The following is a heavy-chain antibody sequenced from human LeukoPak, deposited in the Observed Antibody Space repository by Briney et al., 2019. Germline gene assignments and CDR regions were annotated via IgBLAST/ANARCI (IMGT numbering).Heavy chain of an antibody. J-gene: IGHJ5*02. CDR3: ARMTTVLGWVDP. CDR1: GGSISNYY. D-gene: IGHD4-11*01. CDR2: INYSGNT. V-gene: IGHV4-59*01. Sequence: SETLSLTCTVSGGSISNYYWSWIRQPPGKGLERIAYINYSGNTNYNPSLKSRVTISVDTSKNQFSLNLSSVTAADTAVYYCARMTTVLGWVDPWGQGTLVTVSS.